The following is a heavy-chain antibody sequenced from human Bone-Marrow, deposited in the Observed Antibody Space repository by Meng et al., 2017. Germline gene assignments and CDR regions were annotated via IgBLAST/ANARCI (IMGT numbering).Heavy chain of an antibody. J-gene: IGHJ4*02. CDR2: ISNDGSTT. CDR3: VRESFGVGDHLDF. D-gene: IGHD3-16*01. V-gene: IGHV3-74*01. CDR1: GFMFSSYW. Sequence: GESLKISCTASGFMFSSYWMHWVRQAPGKGLVWVSRISNDGSTTIYADSVRGRFTMSRDNAKNTVYLQVNSLRAEDTAVYFCVRESFGVGDHLDFWGQGTLVTVSS.